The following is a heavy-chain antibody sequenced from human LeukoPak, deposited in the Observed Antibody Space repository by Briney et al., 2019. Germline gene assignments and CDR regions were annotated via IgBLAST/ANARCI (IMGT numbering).Heavy chain of an antibody. J-gene: IGHJ3*02. CDR3: AREYFYDSSGYSDAFDI. Sequence: GGSLRLSCEASGFTFGDYWMTWVRQAPGKGLEWVAVIWYDGSYKYYADSVKGRFTISRDNSKNTLYLQMNSLRAEDTAVYYCAREYFYDSSGYSDAFDIWGQGTMVTVSS. D-gene: IGHD3-22*01. V-gene: IGHV3-33*08. CDR2: IWYDGSYK. CDR1: GFTFGDYW.